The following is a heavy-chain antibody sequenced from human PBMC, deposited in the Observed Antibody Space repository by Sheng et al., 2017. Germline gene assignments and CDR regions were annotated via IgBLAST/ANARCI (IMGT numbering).Heavy chain of an antibody. Sequence: QVQLVESGGGVVQPGRSLRLSCAASGFTFSSYAMHWVRQAPGKGLEWVAVISYDGSNKYYADSVKGRFTISRDNSKNTLYLQMNSLRAEDTAVYYCARDGTHEIVVVPAAIYRDHDAFDIWGQGTMVTVSS. V-gene: IGHV3-30*04. CDR3: ARDGTHEIVVVPAAIYRDHDAFDI. CDR1: GFTFSSYA. CDR2: ISYDGSNK. J-gene: IGHJ3*02. D-gene: IGHD2-2*01.